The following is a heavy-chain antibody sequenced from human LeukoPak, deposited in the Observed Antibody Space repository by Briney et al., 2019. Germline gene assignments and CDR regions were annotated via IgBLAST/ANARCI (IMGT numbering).Heavy chain of an antibody. V-gene: IGHV3-7*01. D-gene: IGHD1-26*01. J-gene: IGHJ3*02. CDR1: GFAFSDYS. CDR3: ARPETRPWGAFDI. Sequence: GGSLRLSCGASGFAFSDYSMNWVRQAPGKGLEWVANIKKDGSEKDYVDSVKGRFTISRDNPKNSLYLQMNSLRAEDTAIYYCARPETRPWGAFDIWGQGTMVTVSS. CDR2: IKKDGSEK.